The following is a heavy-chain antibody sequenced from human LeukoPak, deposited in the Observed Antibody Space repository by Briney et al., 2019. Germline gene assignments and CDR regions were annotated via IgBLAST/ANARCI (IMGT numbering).Heavy chain of an antibody. CDR2: IYSDGTT. D-gene: IGHD4-23*01. V-gene: IGHV3-53*01. CDR3: ARARPFGGYFEL. Sequence: PGGSLRLSCAASGFTVSSNYMSWVRQAPGKGLEWVSVIYSDGTTVYADSVKSRFTISRDNSKNTLFLQMNSLRAEDTAVYYCARARPFGGYFELWGQGTLVTVSS. J-gene: IGHJ4*02. CDR1: GFTVSSNY.